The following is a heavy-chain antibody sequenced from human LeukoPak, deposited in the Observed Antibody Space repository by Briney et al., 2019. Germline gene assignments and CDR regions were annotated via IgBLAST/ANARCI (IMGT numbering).Heavy chain of an antibody. CDR1: GFTFSNYR. Sequence: GGSLRLSCAASGFTFSNYRMTWVRQAPGKGLEWVANMKPDGSEEYYVDSVRGRFTISRDNARDSVYLQMDSLRAEDTAVYYCAREGGGGGYYSDSYGHPHFDCWGPGTLVTVSS. D-gene: IGHD3-22*01. J-gene: IGHJ4*02. CDR2: MKPDGSEE. CDR3: AREGGGGGYYSDSYGHPHFDC. V-gene: IGHV3-7*01.